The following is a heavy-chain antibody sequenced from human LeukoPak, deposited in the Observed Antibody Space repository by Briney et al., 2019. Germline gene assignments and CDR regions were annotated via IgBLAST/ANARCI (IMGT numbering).Heavy chain of an antibody. J-gene: IGHJ4*02. Sequence: GGSLRLSCAASGFTFSNAWMSWVRQAPGKGLEWVSYISSSGSTIYYADSVKGRFTISRDNAKNSLYLQMNSLRAEDTAVYYCARDPVGSPQLDYWGQGTLVTVSS. CDR1: GFTFSNAW. CDR2: ISSSGSTI. CDR3: ARDPVGSPQLDY. D-gene: IGHD4-23*01. V-gene: IGHV3-11*01.